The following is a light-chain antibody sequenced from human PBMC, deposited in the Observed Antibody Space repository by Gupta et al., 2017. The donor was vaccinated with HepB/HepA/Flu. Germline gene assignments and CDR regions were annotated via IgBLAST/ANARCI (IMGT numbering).Light chain of an antibody. CDR3: QQSYWTPLT. CDR1: QNINRY. CDR2: GTS. J-gene: IGKJ2*01. V-gene: IGKV1-39*01. Sequence: IQMTPSPSSLSASVGDRVPITCRAGQNINRYLSWFQKKTGKAPKLLIHGTSSLQTGVPSRSSGRGSGKEYTRSSSSLQPEDGATYYGQQSYWTPLTFGEGTKVEIK.